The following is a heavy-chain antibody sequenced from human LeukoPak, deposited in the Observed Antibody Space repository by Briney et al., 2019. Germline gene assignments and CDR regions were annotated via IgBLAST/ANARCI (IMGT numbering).Heavy chain of an antibody. Sequence: PGGSLRLSCAASGFTFSTYSMNWVRQAPGKGLEWVSYISSSSSTIYYADSVKGRFTISRDNAKNSLYLQMNSLRAEDTAVYYCARVVLEQLALLDYWGQGTLVTVSS. V-gene: IGHV3-48*04. CDR2: ISSSSSTI. CDR3: ARVVLEQLALLDY. D-gene: IGHD6-6*01. CDR1: GFTFSTYS. J-gene: IGHJ4*02.